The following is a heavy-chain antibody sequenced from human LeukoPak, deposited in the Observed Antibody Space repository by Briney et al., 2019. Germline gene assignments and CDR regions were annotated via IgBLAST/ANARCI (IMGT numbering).Heavy chain of an antibody. D-gene: IGHD6-19*01. V-gene: IGHV1-2*02. Sequence: ASVKVSCKASGYTFTGYYMHWVRQAPGQGLEWMGWINPNSGGTNYAQKFQGRATMTRDTSISTAYMELSRLRSDDTAVYYCARDRIRSIAVAGTGLIDYWGQGTLVTVSS. CDR2: INPNSGGT. CDR3: ARDRIRSIAVAGTGLIDY. J-gene: IGHJ4*02. CDR1: GYTFTGYY.